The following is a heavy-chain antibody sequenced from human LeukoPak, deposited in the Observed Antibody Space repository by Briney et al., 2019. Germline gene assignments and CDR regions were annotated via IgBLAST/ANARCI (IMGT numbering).Heavy chain of an antibody. J-gene: IGHJ4*02. CDR3: ARQHGSGGYYGRAIDY. CDR1: GYSFTTYW. D-gene: IGHD3-10*01. V-gene: IGHV5-51*01. CDR2: IYPGDSDT. Sequence: GESLKISCEASGYSFTTYWIGWVRQMPGKGLEWMGIIYPGDSDTRYSPSFQGQVTISADKSISTAYLQWSSLKASDTAMYYCARQHGSGGYYGRAIDYWGQGTLVTVSS.